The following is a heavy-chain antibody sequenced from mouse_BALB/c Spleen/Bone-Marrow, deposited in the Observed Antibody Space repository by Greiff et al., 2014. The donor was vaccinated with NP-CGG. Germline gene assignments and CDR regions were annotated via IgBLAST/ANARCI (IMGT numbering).Heavy chain of an antibody. J-gene: IGHJ3*01. CDR3: ARYATATYWFAY. D-gene: IGHD1-2*01. Sequence: VKLMESGAELVKPGASVKLSCKASGYTFTSYWMHWVKQRPGQGLEWIGEINPSNGRTNYNEKFKSKATLTVDKSSSTAYMQPSSLTSEDSAVYYCARYATATYWFAYWGQGTLVTVSA. CDR2: INPSNGRT. V-gene: IGHV1S81*02. CDR1: GYTFTSYW.